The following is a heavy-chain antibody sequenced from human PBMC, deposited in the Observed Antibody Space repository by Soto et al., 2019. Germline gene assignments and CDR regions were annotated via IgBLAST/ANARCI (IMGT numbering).Heavy chain of an antibody. CDR2: ISPYNGRT. Sequence: GASVNVSCQASGYSFTSYVIPWVRQAPGQGPAGMGWISPYNGRTNYAPNVKGRVVMTTDISTNTVYLEVRSLSSDDTAIYYLGGCRTYYNAIDVWGQGTTVTVSS. D-gene: IGHD3-10*01. J-gene: IGHJ6*02. CDR3: GGCRTYYNAIDV. CDR1: GYSFTSYV. V-gene: IGHV1-18*01.